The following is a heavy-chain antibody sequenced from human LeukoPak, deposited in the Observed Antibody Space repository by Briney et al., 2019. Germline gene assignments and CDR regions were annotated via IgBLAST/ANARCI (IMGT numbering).Heavy chain of an antibody. CDR2: ISGSSSTK. D-gene: IGHD1-26*01. J-gene: IGHJ4*02. CDR3: ARDRKSGEWDLVP. Sequence: RPGGSLRLSCAASGFTFSSYDMDWVRQAPGKGLEWVSYISGSSSTKYYADSVKGRFFISRDNAKNSLYLQMNSLRAEDTAVYYCARDRKSGEWDLVPWGQGTLVTVSS. CDR1: GFTFSSYD. V-gene: IGHV3-48*01.